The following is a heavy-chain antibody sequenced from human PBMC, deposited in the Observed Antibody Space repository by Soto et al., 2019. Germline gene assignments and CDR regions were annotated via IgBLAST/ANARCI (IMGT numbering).Heavy chain of an antibody. CDR2: ISGSGDIT. V-gene: IGHV3-23*01. CDR1: GFTFSSYP. D-gene: IGHD3-22*01. J-gene: IGHJ4*02. Sequence: LRLSCAASGFTFSSYPMSWVRQPPGKGLEWVAVISGSGDITNYADSVKGRFTNSRDNSKNTLYLQMNSLRAEDTAIYYCVRATYFSDSSGYTRCFDYWGQGTLVTVSS. CDR3: VRATYFSDSSGYTRCFDY.